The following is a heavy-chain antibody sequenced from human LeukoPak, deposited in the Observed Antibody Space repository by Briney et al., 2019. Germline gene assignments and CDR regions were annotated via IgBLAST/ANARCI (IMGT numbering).Heavy chain of an antibody. D-gene: IGHD1-1*01. CDR2: ISKDGTNK. V-gene: IGHV3-30*18. J-gene: IGHJ6*03. Sequence: GGSLRLSCVASGFTFSSYDMNWVRQAPGKGLQWVAVISKDGTNKYYADSVKGRFTISRDNSKNTLYLQMNSLRVEDMAVYYCAKTGGDNWNDDFSYYMDVWGEGATVTVSS. CDR1: GFTFSSYD. CDR3: AKTGGDNWNDDFSYYMDV.